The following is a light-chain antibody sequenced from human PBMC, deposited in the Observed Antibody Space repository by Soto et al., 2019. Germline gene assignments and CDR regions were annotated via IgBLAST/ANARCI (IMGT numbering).Light chain of an antibody. V-gene: IGKV3-20*01. CDR1: QSVRSER. J-gene: IGKJ5*01. CDR2: DAS. Sequence: EIVLTQSPDTLSLSPGERATLSCRASQSVRSERFAWYQQKRGQAPRLVIFDASFRASGVPERFRGSGSGTDFTLTITRLEPEDFAVYYCQEYAGPTPLTCGRGTRLDIK. CDR3: QEYAGPTPLT.